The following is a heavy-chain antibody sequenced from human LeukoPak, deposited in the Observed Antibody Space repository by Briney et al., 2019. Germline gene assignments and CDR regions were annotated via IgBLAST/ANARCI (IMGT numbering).Heavy chain of an antibody. V-gene: IGHV3-11*01. CDR2: ISSSGSTI. CDR3: ARAALRFLISDY. CDR1: GFTFSDYY. D-gene: IGHD3-3*01. J-gene: IGHJ4*02. Sequence: GGSLRLSCAASGFTFSDYYMSWIRQAPGKGLEWVSYISSSGSTIYYADSVKGRSTISRDNAKNSLYLQMNSLRAEDTAVYYCARAALRFLISDYWGQGTLVTVSS.